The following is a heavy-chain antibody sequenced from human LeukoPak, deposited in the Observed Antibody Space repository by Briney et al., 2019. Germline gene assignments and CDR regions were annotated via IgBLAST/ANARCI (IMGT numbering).Heavy chain of an antibody. CDR3: ASLPLYDSSGYGFDY. V-gene: IGHV5-51*01. CDR2: IYPSDSDT. CDR1: GYRFTSYW. D-gene: IGHD3-22*01. Sequence: GESLKISCKGSGYRFTSYWIGWVRQMPGKGLEWMGIIYPSDSDTRYSPSFQGQVTISADKSISTAYLQWSSLKASDTAMYYCASLPLYDSSGYGFDYWGQGTLVTVSS. J-gene: IGHJ4*02.